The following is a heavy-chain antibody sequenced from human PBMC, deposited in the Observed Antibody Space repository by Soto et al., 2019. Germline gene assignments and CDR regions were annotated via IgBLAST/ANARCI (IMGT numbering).Heavy chain of an antibody. Sequence: QLLESGGGLVQPGGSLRLSCAASGFTFSRYAMTWVRQAPGKGLEWVSTISGSGGTTYYADSVKGRLTISRDNSKNTVHLQMNSLRAEDTAVYYCAKDRPVNWDQPPGDNWFDSWGQGTLVTVSS. CDR1: GFTFSRYA. J-gene: IGHJ5*01. D-gene: IGHD2-2*01. V-gene: IGHV3-23*01. CDR2: ISGSGGTT. CDR3: AKDRPVNWDQPPGDNWFDS.